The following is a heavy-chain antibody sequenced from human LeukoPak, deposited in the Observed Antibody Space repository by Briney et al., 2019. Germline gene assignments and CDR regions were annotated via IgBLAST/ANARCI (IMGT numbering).Heavy chain of an antibody. D-gene: IGHD6-13*01. CDR1: GYTFSTYA. J-gene: IGHJ4*02. CDR3: ARDGVADGSWSQFDY. CDR2: ISGNNGNT. V-gene: IGHV1-18*01. Sequence: EASVKVSCKTSGYTFSTYAISWLRQAPGQGLEWMGWISGNNGNTKYAQKVQDRVTMTTDTSTSTAYTEMRSLISDDTAVYYCARDGVADGSWSQFDYWGQGTLVTVSS.